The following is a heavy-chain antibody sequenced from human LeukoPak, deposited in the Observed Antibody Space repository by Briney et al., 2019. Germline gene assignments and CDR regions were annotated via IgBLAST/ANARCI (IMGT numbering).Heavy chain of an antibody. CDR2: ISGSGGST. V-gene: IGHV3-23*01. Sequence: GGSLRLSCAASGFTVSSNYMSWVRQAPGKGLEWVSAISGSGGSTYYADSVKGRFAISRDNSKNTLYLQMNSLRAEDTAVYYCANRWVAIAVAGNYFDYWGQGTLVTVSS. J-gene: IGHJ4*02. D-gene: IGHD6-19*01. CDR3: ANRWVAIAVAGNYFDY. CDR1: GFTVSSNY.